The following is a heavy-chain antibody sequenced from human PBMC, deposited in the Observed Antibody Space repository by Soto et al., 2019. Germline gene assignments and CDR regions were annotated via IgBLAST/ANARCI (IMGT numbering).Heavy chain of an antibody. CDR3: AREGPLSLN. J-gene: IGHJ4*02. CDR1: GYTFTSYG. CDR2: ISAYSGNT. Sequence: QVQLVQSGAEVKKPGASVKVSCKASGYTFTSYGISWVRQAPGQGLEWMGWISAYSGNTKYAQNLQGRVTMTTDTTTSTAYKEKRSLRPDDTAVYYCAREGPLSLNWGQGTLVTVYS. V-gene: IGHV1-18*01. D-gene: IGHD2-2*01.